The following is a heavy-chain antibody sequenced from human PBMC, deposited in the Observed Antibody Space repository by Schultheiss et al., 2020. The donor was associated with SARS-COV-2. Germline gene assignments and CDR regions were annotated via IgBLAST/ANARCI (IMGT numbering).Heavy chain of an antibody. V-gene: IGHV1-69*13. D-gene: IGHD6-19*01. CDR3: ARGYSSGWYEEYYYGMDV. CDR1: GGTFSSYA. Sequence: SVKVSCKASGGTFSSYAISWVRQAPGQGLEWMGGIIPIFGTANYAQKFQGRVTITADEATSTADRELSSLRSEDTAVYYCARGYSSGWYEEYYYGMDVWGEGTTVTGSS. CDR2: IIPIFGTA. J-gene: IGHJ6*01.